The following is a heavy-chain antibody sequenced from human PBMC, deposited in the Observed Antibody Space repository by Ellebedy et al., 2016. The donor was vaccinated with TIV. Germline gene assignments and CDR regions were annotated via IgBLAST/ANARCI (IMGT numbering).Heavy chain of an antibody. J-gene: IGHJ4*02. CDR1: GGSISSDSFY. Sequence: MPSETLSLTCTVSGGSISSDSFYLGWIRQPPGRGLEWIGSIYYSGTTYYNPSLRSRVTISVGTSKNQFSLKLSSVTAADTAVYYCARDLHRYIYGFFGYWGLGTLVTVSS. CDR2: IYYSGTT. V-gene: IGHV4-39*07. D-gene: IGHD5-18*01. CDR3: ARDLHRYIYGFFGY.